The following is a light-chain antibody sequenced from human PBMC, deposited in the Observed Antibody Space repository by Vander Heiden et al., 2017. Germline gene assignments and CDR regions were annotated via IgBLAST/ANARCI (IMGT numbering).Light chain of an antibody. V-gene: IGKV3-11*01. CDR1: PGVGNF. CDR3: HQRTNWPS. Sequence: IVLTQSPATLSLSPGQRAALSCRATPGVGNFLAWGQQKPGTVPRLIILGASNRAVRIPARFSGSGSGTDFTLTISNLEPEDSAVYYCHQRTNWPSFGPGTKVDV. J-gene: IGKJ3*01. CDR2: GAS.